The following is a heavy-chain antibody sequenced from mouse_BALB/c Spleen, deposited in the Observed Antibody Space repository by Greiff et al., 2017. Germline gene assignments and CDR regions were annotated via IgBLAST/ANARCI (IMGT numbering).Heavy chain of an antibody. J-gene: IGHJ3*01. CDR2: ISYSGST. CDR3: ARDWDGNYRWFAY. Sequence: VQLKQSGPSLVKPSQTLSLTCSVTGDSITSGYWNWIRKFPGNKLEYMGYISYSGSTYYNPSLKSRISITRDTSKNQYYLQLNSVTTEDTATYYCARDWDGNYRWFAYWGQGTLVTVSA. V-gene: IGHV3-8*02. D-gene: IGHD2-1*01. CDR1: GDSITSGY.